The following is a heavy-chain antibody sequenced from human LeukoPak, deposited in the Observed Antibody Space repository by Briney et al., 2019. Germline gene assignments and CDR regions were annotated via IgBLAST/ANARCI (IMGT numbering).Heavy chain of an antibody. J-gene: IGHJ6*02. CDR2: ISGSGGST. D-gene: IGHD3-10*01. Sequence: SGGSLRLSCAASGFTFSSYAMSWVRQAPGKGLEWVSAISGSGGSTYYADSVKGRFTISRDNSKNTLYLQMNSLRAEDTAVYYCARDSTYYYGSGSYAYYYYGMDVWGQGTTVTVSS. CDR1: GFTFSSYA. V-gene: IGHV3-23*01. CDR3: ARDSTYYYGSGSYAYYYYGMDV.